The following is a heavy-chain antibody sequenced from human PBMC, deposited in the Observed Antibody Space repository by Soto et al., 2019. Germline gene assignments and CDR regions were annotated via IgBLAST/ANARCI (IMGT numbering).Heavy chain of an antibody. J-gene: IGHJ4*02. CDR3: TTSGGGSGWSF. CDR2: IRGEGDGGAT. CDR1: GLTFSNAE. Sequence: EVQLVESGGGLVKPGGSLRLSCAASGLTFSNAEMTWVRQAPGKGLEWVGRIRGEGDGGATDYAAPVKYRFIILRDDSENMVYLQMNSLKTEDTAVYYCTTSGGGSGWSFWGQGTLVTVSS. D-gene: IGHD6-19*01. V-gene: IGHV3-15*07.